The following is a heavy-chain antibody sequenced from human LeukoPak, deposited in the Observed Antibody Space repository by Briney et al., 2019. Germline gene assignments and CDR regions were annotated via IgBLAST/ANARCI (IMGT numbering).Heavy chain of an antibody. CDR2: INTNTGNP. CDR1: GYTFTSYA. Sequence: ASVKVSCKASGYTFTSYAMNWVRQAPGQGLEWMGWINTNTGNPTYAQGFTGRFVCSLDTSVSTAYLQISSLKAEDTAVYYCARDGPVGSSSWYWETEYYFDYWGQGTLVTVSS. V-gene: IGHV7-4-1*02. CDR3: ARDGPVGSSSWYWETEYYFDY. J-gene: IGHJ4*02. D-gene: IGHD6-13*01.